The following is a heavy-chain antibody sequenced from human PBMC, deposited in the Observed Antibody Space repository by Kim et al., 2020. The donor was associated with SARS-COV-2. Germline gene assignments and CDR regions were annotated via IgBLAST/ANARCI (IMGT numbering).Heavy chain of an antibody. D-gene: IGHD2-15*01. Sequence: GGSLRLSCAGSGFTFKTFWMAWVRRVPGKGLQWVAQIQQDGRAAFHVDSVRGRFTISRDNANNSVDLQMNNLRVEDTAVYYCTRVAGGYPDLWGQGTLVTVS. V-gene: IGHV3-7*04. CDR1: GFTFKTFW. CDR2: IQQDGRAA. J-gene: IGHJ4*02. CDR3: TRVAGGYPDL.